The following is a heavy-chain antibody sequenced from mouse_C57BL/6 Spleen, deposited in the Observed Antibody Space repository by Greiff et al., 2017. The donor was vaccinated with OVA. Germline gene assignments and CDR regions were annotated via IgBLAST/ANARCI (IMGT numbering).Heavy chain of an antibody. D-gene: IGHD1-1*01. V-gene: IGHV1-82*01. Sequence: QVQLQQSGPELVKPGASVKISCKASGYAFSSSWMNWVKQRPGTGLEWIGRIYPGDGDTNYNGKFKGKATLTADKSSSTAYMQLSSLTSEDSAVYFCARDYGSRFDYWGQGTTLTVSS. CDR2: IYPGDGDT. J-gene: IGHJ2*01. CDR3: ARDYGSRFDY. CDR1: GYAFSSSW.